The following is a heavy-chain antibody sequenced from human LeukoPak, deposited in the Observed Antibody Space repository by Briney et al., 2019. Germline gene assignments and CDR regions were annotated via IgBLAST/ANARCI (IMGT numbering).Heavy chain of an antibody. CDR2: VPGGGGNT. V-gene: IGHV3-23*01. D-gene: IGHD6-19*01. CDR1: GFTFRSYA. CDR3: AKDAPLFGYTSDWSINSFLH. Sequence: GGSLRLSCAASGFTFRSYAMSWVRQAPGKRLEWVSTVPGGGGNTYYADSVKGRFTISRDNSKNTLYLQMNSLKADDTAVYYCAKDAPLFGYTSDWSINSFLHWGEGTLVTVSS. J-gene: IGHJ4*02.